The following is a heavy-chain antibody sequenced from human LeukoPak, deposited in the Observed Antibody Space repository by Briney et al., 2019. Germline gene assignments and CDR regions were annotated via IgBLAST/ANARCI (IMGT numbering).Heavy chain of an antibody. Sequence: ASVKVSCKASGYTFTSYGISWVRQAPGQGLEWMGWISAYNGNTNYAQKLQGRVTMTTDTSTSTAYMELRSLRSDDTAVYYCARNYDSSGWDPQNWFDPWGQGTLVTVS. CDR2: ISAYNGNT. CDR1: GYTFTSYG. V-gene: IGHV1-18*04. CDR3: ARNYDSSGWDPQNWFDP. J-gene: IGHJ5*02. D-gene: IGHD3-22*01.